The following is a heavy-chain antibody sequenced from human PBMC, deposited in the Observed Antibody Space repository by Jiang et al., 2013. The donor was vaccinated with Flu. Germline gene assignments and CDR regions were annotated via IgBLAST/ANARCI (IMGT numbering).Heavy chain of an antibody. Sequence: GSGLVKPSQTLSLTCTVSGGSISSGGYYWSWIRQHPGKGLEWIGYIYYSGSTYYNPSLKSRVTISVDTSKNQFSLKLSSVTAADTAVYYCARGRYYYDSSGYRDAFDIWGQGTMITVSS. V-gene: IGHV4-31*03. CDR2: IYYSGST. CDR3: ARGRYYYDSSGYRDAFDI. J-gene: IGHJ3*02. CDR1: GGSISSGGYY. D-gene: IGHD3-22*01.